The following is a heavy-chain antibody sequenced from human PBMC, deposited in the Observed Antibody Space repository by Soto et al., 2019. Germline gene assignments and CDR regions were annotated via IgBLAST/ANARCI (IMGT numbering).Heavy chain of an antibody. V-gene: IGHV1-3*01. CDR2: INALNGNT. Sequence: ASLKVSCNASGYTSTSYAMHWVRQAPGQRLEWMGFINALNGNTKYSQKFQGRVTITRDTSASKDYMELSSLRSQDTAVYYCARDVARKGLFHXWGQGPLGTVSX. D-gene: IGHD5-12*01. CDR1: GYTSTSYA. CDR3: ARDVARKGLFHX. J-gene: IGHJ4*02.